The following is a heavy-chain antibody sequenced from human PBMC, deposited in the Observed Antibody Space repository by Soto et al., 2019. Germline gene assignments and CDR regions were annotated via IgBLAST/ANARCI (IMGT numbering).Heavy chain of an antibody. CDR2: ISAYNGNT. CDR1: GYTFTSYG. CDR3: ARNVRDGYRSRYYFDY. Sequence: GASVKVSCKASGYTFTSYGISWVRQAPGQGLEWMGWISAYNGNTNHAQKLQGRVTMTTDTSTSTAYMELRSLRSDDTAVYYCARNVRDGYRSRYYFDYWGQGTLVTVSS. J-gene: IGHJ4*02. V-gene: IGHV1-18*04. D-gene: IGHD5-12*01.